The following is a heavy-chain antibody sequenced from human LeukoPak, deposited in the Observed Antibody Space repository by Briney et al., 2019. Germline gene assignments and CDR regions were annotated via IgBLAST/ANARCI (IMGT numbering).Heavy chain of an antibody. D-gene: IGHD2-21*01. CDR2: ICISSSSI. CDR3: ARDHIYAFDI. Sequence: TWGSLRLSCAASGFSFSTYSMKWVRQAPGKGLEWISYICISSSSIYYADPVKGRFTISRDDAKNSVYLQMNSLRDEDTAVYYCARDHIYAFDIWGQGTMVTVSS. J-gene: IGHJ3*02. CDR1: GFSFSTYS. V-gene: IGHV3-48*02.